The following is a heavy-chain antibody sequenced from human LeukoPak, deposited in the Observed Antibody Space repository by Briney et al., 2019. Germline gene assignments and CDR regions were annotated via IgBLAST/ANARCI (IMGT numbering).Heavy chain of an antibody. CDR1: GGSISSYY. V-gene: IGHV4-59*12. J-gene: IGHJ4*02. CDR3: ASPYAGHYYDSFDY. Sequence: SETLSLTCNVSGGSISSYYWSWIRQPPGKGLEWIGYIHHSGSTNYNPSLKSRVTISVDTPKNQFSLKLSSVTAEDTAVYYCASPYAGHYYDSFDYWGQGTLVTVSS. D-gene: IGHD3-22*01. CDR2: IHHSGST.